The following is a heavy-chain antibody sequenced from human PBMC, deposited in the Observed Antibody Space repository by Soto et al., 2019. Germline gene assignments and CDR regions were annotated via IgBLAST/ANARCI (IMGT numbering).Heavy chain of an antibody. CDR2: IKRDGSEK. J-gene: IGHJ4*02. D-gene: IGHD4-17*01. CDR3: ARVRANDYEIDY. Sequence: EVQLVESGGGLVQPGGSLRLSCAASGFMFGSYWMTWVRHAPGKGLQWVANIKRDGSEKYYVDSVKGRFTISRDNADNLVFLDMNSLRVADTATYYCARVRANDYEIDYWGQGALVTVSS. V-gene: IGHV3-7*03. CDR1: GFMFGSYW.